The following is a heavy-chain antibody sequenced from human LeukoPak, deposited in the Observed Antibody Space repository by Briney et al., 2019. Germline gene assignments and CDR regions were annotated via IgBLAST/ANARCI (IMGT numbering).Heavy chain of an antibody. CDR1: GFIFSSYA. D-gene: IGHD1-1*01. J-gene: IGHJ4*02. CDR3: ARGATGTTFDY. Sequence: GGSLRLSCAASGFIFSSYAMSWVRQAPGKGLEWVSGINWNGGSTGYTDSVKGRFTISRDNAKNSLYLQMNSLRAEDTALYYCARGATGTTFDYWGQGTLVTVSS. CDR2: INWNGGST. V-gene: IGHV3-20*04.